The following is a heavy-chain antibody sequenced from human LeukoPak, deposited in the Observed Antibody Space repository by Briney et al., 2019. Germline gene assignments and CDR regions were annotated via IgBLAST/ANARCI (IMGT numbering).Heavy chain of an antibody. CDR1: GFTFSSYG. D-gene: IGHD4-17*01. CDR2: IWYDGSNK. CDR3: ARGSVTIDAFDI. V-gene: IGHV3-33*01. Sequence: PGGSLRLSCAASGFTFSSYGMHWVRQAPGKGLEWVAVIWYDGSNKYYADSVKGRFTISRDDSKNTLHLQMNSLRHEDTAVYYCARGSVTIDAFDIWGHGTMVTVSS. J-gene: IGHJ3*02.